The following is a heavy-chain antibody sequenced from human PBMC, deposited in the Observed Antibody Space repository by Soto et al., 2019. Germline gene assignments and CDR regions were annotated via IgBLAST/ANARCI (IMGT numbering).Heavy chain of an antibody. CDR2: TSYDGSNN. Sequence: QVQLVESGGGVVQPGTSLRLSCVGSGFTFRSYVIHWVRQAPGKGLEWVALTSYDGSNNFYGDSVKGRFTISRHNSRNTVELQMDRLRCEDTALYFCARWGTTGGLDVWGQGTLVCVSS. CDR3: ARWGTTGGLDV. V-gene: IGHV3-33*05. J-gene: IGHJ4*02. D-gene: IGHD3-16*01. CDR1: GFTFRSYV.